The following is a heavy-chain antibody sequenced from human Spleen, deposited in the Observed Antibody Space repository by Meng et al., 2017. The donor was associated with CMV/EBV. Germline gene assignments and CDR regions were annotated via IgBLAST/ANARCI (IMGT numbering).Heavy chain of an antibody. CDR3: ARHTLGNYDFWSGSLPRWFDP. CDR1: ISSSSYY. CDR2: IYYSGST. Sequence: ISSSSYYWGWIRQPPGKGVEWIGSIYYSGSTYYNPSLKSRVTISVDTSKNQFSLKLSSVTAADTAVYYCARHTLGNYDFWSGSLPRWFDPWGQGTLVTV. D-gene: IGHD3-3*01. V-gene: IGHV4-39*01. J-gene: IGHJ5*02.